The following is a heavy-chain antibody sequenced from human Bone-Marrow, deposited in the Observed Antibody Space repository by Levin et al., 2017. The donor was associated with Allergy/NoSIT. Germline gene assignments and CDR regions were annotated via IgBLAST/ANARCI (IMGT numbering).Heavy chain of an antibody. D-gene: IGHD3-10*01. V-gene: IGHV3-23*01. CDR3: AKDRDFYGSGSLGN. Sequence: SCAASGFTFSNYAMSWVRQAPGKGLEWVSGISGSGDSTYDGDSVQGRFTISRDNSKNTLYLQMNSRRAEDTAVYYCAKDRDFYGSGSLGNWGQGTLVTVSS. CDR1: GFTFSNYA. CDR2: ISGSGDST. J-gene: IGHJ4*02.